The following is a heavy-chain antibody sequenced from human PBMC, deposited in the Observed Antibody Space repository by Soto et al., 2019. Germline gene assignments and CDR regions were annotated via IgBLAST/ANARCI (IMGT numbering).Heavy chain of an antibody. CDR2: INSGGSST. CDR1: GFTFSNYW. D-gene: IGHD5-12*01. Sequence: EVQLVESGGGLVQPGGSLTLSCAASGFTFSNYWMHWVRQAPGKGLVWVSRINSGGSSTSYADSVKGLFTITGDNARNMLYVQMNSLRVEDTAVYYCARAGDRGYEPDDWGQGTLVTVSS. CDR3: ARAGDRGYEPDD. V-gene: IGHV3-74*01. J-gene: IGHJ4*02.